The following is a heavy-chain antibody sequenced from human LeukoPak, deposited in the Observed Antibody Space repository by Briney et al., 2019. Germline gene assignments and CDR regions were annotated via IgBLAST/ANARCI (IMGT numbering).Heavy chain of an antibody. V-gene: IGHV3-53*01. CDR2: IYSGGGT. J-gene: IGHJ4*02. CDR3: ARGTTIAAPDY. Sequence: GGSLRLSCAASGFTVSAKYMSWVRQAPGKGLEWVSVIYSGGGTYYADSVKGRFTISRDNSRNTLYLQMNSLRAEDTAVYYCARGTTIAAPDYWGQGTLVTVSS. CDR1: GFTVSAKY. D-gene: IGHD6-6*01.